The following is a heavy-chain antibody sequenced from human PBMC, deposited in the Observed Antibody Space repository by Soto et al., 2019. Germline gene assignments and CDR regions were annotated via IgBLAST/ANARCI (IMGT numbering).Heavy chain of an antibody. J-gene: IGHJ4*02. V-gene: IGHV4-34*01. D-gene: IGHD2-8*02. CDR2: INHSGST. CDR1: GGSFSGYY. Sequence: SETLSLTCAVYGGSFSGYYWTWIRQPPGTGLEWIGEINHSGSTNYNPSLKSRVTISVDTSKNQFSLKLTSVTAADTAVYYCARVKLTGLFDYWGQGTLVTVSS. CDR3: ARVKLTGLFDY.